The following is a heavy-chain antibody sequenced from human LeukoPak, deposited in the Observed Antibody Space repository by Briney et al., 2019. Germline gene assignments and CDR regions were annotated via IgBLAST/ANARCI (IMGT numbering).Heavy chain of an antibody. J-gene: IGHJ4*02. CDR1: GYTFTGYY. CDR2: INPNSGGT. Sequence: ASVKVSCKASGYTFTGYYMHWVRQAPGQGLEWMGWINPNSGGTNYAQKFQGRVTMTRDTSISTAYMELSRLRSDDTAVYYCARGGFADSYGRHWVDYWGQGTLVTVSS. D-gene: IGHD5-18*01. CDR3: ARGGFADSYGRHWVDY. V-gene: IGHV1-2*02.